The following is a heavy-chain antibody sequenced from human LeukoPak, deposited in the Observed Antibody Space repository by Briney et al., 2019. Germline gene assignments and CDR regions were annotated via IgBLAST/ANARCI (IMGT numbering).Heavy chain of an antibody. CDR1: GYTFTNYG. Sequence: ASVKVSCKASGYTFTNYGINWVRQAPGQGLEWMGWISAYNGNTNYAQKLQGRVTMTTDTSTSTAYMELRSLRSDDTAVYYCASAVAVAGRYGMDVWGQGTTVTVSS. D-gene: IGHD6-19*01. J-gene: IGHJ6*02. CDR2: ISAYNGNT. CDR3: ASAVAVAGRYGMDV. V-gene: IGHV1-18*01.